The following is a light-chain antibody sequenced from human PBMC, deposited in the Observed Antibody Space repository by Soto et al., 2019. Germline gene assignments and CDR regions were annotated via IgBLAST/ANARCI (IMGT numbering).Light chain of an antibody. J-gene: IGKJ4*01. CDR1: QDISNY. CDR2: DAS. V-gene: IGKV1-33*01. Sequence: DIQMTQSPSSLSASVGDRVTITCQASQDISNYLNWYQQKPGKAPKLLIYDASNLETGVPSRFSGSGSGTDFTFTISSLQPEDIATYYCQQYDNLPITFGGGTKVEL. CDR3: QQYDNLPIT.